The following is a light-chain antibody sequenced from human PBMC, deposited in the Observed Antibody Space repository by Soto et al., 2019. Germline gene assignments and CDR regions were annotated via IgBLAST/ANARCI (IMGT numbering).Light chain of an antibody. Sequence: QSALTQPASVSGSPGQSITISCTGTSSDVGSYNLVSWYQQHPGKAPKLMIYEGSKRPSGVSNRFSGSKSGNTASLTISGLQPEDEADYYCCSYAGSSTHAVFGGDTQLPVL. J-gene: IGLJ7*01. CDR3: CSYAGSSTHAV. CDR2: EGS. CDR1: SSDVGSYNL. V-gene: IGLV2-23*01.